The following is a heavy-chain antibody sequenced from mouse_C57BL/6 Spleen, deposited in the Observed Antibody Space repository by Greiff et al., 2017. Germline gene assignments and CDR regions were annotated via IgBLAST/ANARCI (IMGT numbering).Heavy chain of an antibody. Sequence: EVMLVESGAELVRPGASVKLSCTASGFNIKDDYMHWVKQRPEQGLEWIGWIDPENGDTEYASKFQGKATITADTSSNTAYLQLSSLTSEDTAVYYCTNTAVVATDYWGQGTSVTVSS. D-gene: IGHD1-1*01. CDR3: TNTAVVATDY. CDR2: IDPENGDT. V-gene: IGHV14-4*01. CDR1: GFNIKDDY. J-gene: IGHJ4*01.